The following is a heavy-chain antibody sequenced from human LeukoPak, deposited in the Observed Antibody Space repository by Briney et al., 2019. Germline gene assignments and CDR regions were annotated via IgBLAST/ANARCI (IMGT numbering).Heavy chain of an antibody. CDR1: GFTFTTYA. J-gene: IGHJ6*03. V-gene: IGHV3-30-3*01. D-gene: IGHD3-3*01. CDR2: IPSDESNK. CDR3: ARDPIGDFWSGFYLDV. Sequence: GGSLRLSCAASGFTFTTYAMHWVRQAPGKGLEWVAIIPSDESNKYYAASVKGRFTISRDSSKNTLFLQMNSLRPEDTAVYYCARDPIGDFWSGFYLDVWGKGTTVTVSS.